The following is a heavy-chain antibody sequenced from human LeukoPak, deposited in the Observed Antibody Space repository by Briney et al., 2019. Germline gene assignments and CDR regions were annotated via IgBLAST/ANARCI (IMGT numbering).Heavy chain of an antibody. CDR1: GLTFATYN. V-gene: IGHV3-48*01. CDR3: TRVLAFSSSWRS. CDR2: INASNTTK. Sequence: GGSLRLSCAPSGLTFATYNMYWVRQAPGKGPEWIAYINASNTTKYYADSVKGRFTISRDNAKTSLFLQMNSLRADDTAVYYCTRVLAFSSSWRSWGQGTLVTVSS. J-gene: IGHJ5*02. D-gene: IGHD6-13*01.